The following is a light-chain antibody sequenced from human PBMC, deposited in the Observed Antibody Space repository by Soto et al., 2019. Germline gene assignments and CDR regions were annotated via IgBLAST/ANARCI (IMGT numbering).Light chain of an antibody. CDR1: ISNIGSNY. CDR3: GTWDTGMSAVV. J-gene: IGLJ2*01. CDR2: DND. V-gene: IGLV1-51*01. Sequence: QSLLAQPPSVSSAPGQKFTISFSGSISNIGSNYVSWYQQLPVTAPKLLIYDNDKRPSGIPDRFSGSKSGTSATLAITGLKTGDEADYYCGTWDTGMSAVVFGGGTKVTVL.